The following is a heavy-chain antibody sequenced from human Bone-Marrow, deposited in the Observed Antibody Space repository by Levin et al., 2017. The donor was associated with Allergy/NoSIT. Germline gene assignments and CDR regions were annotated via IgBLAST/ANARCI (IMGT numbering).Heavy chain of an antibody. D-gene: IGHD5-18*01. Sequence: SSQTLSLTCTVSGGSVSSGSYYWSWIRQPPGKGLEWIGYIYYSGSTNYNPSLKSRVTISVDTSKNQFSLKLSSVTAADTAVYYCARGYGYHRHWFDPWGQGTLVTVSS. CDR3: ARGYGYHRHWFDP. CDR1: GGSVSSGSYY. J-gene: IGHJ5*02. V-gene: IGHV4-61*01. CDR2: IYYSGST.